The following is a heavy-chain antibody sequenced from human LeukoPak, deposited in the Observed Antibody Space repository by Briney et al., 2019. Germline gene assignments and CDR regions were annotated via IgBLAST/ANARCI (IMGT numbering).Heavy chain of an antibody. D-gene: IGHD7-27*01. Sequence: GWSLRLSCAACGCSFSTYCMNWVRQAPGKGLQWVAYISSGSSDIYYTDSVKGRFTITRDDAKNSVYLQMNSLRTEDTAVYYCGTGEYRFDYWGQGILVTVSS. CDR3: GTGEYRFDY. CDR1: GCSFSTYC. J-gene: IGHJ4*02. CDR2: ISSGSSDI. V-gene: IGHV3-48*01.